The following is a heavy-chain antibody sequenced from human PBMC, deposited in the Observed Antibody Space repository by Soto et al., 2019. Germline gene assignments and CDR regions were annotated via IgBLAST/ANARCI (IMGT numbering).Heavy chain of an antibody. CDR1: GDSVTSDNYY. V-gene: IGHV4-61*01. J-gene: IGHJ4*02. D-gene: IGHD5-12*01. Sequence: SETLSLTCTVSGDSVTSDNYYWTWIRQPPGKGLEWMGYVYSSGTTNYNPSLKSRVTISLDTSRNQFSLKLTSVTAADTALYSCARDIRGYSRAFDFWGQGTLVTVSS. CDR3: ARDIRGYSRAFDF. CDR2: VYSSGTT.